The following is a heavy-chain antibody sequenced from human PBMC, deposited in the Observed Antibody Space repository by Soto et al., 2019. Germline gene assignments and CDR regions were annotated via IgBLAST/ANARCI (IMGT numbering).Heavy chain of an antibody. CDR1: GGIFHGYG. Sequence: QEQLVESGGGVVQPGTSLRLSCAVPGGIFHGYGMHWVRQAPGKGLEWVAIIRVDGSNEEYADSVKGRFTISRDNSKNTLYLQMNALGAEDTAVYYCGRDGIGGTVFRGYLDYWGRGTVVTVSS. D-gene: IGHD1-7*01. V-gene: IGHV3-33*01. CDR2: IRVDGSNE. CDR3: GRDGIGGTVFRGYLDY. J-gene: IGHJ4*02.